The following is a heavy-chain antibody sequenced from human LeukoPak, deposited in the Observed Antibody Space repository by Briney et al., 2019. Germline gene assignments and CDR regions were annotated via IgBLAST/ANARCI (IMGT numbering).Heavy chain of an antibody. J-gene: IGHJ6*02. Sequence: GGSLRLSCAASGFTFSSYAMSWVRQAPGKGLEWVSAISGSGGSTYYADSVKGRFTISRDNSKNTLYLQMNSLRAEDTAVYYCAEDRLDIVVVVAATQRRGFMDVWGQGTTVTVSS. CDR3: AEDRLDIVVVVAATQRRGFMDV. V-gene: IGHV3-23*01. D-gene: IGHD2-15*01. CDR2: ISGSGGST. CDR1: GFTFSSYA.